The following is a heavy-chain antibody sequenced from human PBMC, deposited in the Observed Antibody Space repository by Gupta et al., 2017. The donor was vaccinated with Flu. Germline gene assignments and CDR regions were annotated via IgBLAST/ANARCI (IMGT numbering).Heavy chain of an antibody. V-gene: IGHV3-23*01. CDR2: IIAGGTST. CDR1: GFTFSKYA. D-gene: IGHD3-10*01. Sequence: DVQSLESGGGLVQPGGSLRLCCAAHGFTFSKYAMTWLPQDPGKGLEWVSGIIAGGTSTYYADSVEGRFTISRDNSKNTLFLQMNSLRAEDTAVYYCAKDSGTIAVREVFDSWGQGTLVTVSS. CDR3: AKDSGTIAVREVFDS. J-gene: IGHJ4*02.